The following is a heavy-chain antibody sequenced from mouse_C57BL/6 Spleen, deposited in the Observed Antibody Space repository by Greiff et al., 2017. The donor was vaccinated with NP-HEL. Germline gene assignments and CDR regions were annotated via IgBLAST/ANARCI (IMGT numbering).Heavy chain of an antibody. D-gene: IGHD1-1*01. CDR1: GYTFTSYD. CDR3: ARGNYYGSSYGYAMDY. CDR2: IYPRDGST. Sequence: QVQLPQSGPELVKPGASVKLSCKASGYTFTSYDINWVKQRPGQGLEWIGWIYPRDGSTKYNEKFKGKATLTVDTSSSTAYMELHSLTSEDSAVYFCARGNYYGSSYGYAMDYWGQGTSVTVSS. V-gene: IGHV1-85*01. J-gene: IGHJ4*01.